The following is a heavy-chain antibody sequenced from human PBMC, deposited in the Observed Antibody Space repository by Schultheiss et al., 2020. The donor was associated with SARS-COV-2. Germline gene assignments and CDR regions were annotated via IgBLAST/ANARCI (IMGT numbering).Heavy chain of an antibody. Sequence: GGSLRLSCAASGFTFSSYAMSWVRQAPGKGLEWVSAISGSGGSTYYADSVKGRFTISRDNAKNSLYLQMNSLRAEDTAVYYCAKVGLAAAGPNFDYWGQGTLVTVSS. V-gene: IGHV3-23*01. CDR3: AKVGLAAAGPNFDY. D-gene: IGHD6-13*01. J-gene: IGHJ4*02. CDR2: ISGSGGST. CDR1: GFTFSSYA.